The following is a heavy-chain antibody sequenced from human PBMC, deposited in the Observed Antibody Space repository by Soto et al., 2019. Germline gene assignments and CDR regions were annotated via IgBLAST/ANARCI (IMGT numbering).Heavy chain of an antibody. CDR1: GGSISSYY. V-gene: IGHV4-59*01. J-gene: IGHJ5*02. CDR3: ARQGPASILNTWFDP. CDR2: IHYSGST. D-gene: IGHD2-2*01. Sequence: SETLSLTCTVSGGSISSYYWSWVRQPPGKGLEWIGYIHYSGSTNYNPSLKSRATISLDTSKNQFSLKLSSVTAADTAVYYCARQGPASILNTWFDPWGQGTLVTVSS.